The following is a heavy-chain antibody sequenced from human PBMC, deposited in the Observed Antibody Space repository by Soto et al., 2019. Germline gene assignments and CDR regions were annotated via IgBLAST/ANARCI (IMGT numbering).Heavy chain of an antibody. CDR1: GYTFSNYG. J-gene: IGHJ5*02. V-gene: IGHV1-18*01. CDR3: ARVVPGAEAWFGP. D-gene: IGHD2-2*01. Sequence: QVQLVQSGGEVKRPGASVKVSCKTSGYTFSNYGITWVRQAPGQPLEWLGWISLYSDGTNYAQKFQGRVSMTPDTSTTTAYMELTSLRSDDTAVYYCARVVPGAEAWFGPWGQGTLVTVSS. CDR2: ISLYSDGT.